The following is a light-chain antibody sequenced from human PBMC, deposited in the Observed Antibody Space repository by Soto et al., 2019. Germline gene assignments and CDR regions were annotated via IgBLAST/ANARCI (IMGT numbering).Light chain of an antibody. Sequence: QSVLAQPASVSGSPGQSITISCTGTSSDVGGYNYVCWYQQHPGKAPKLMIYDVTNRPSGVSDRFSGSKSGNTASLSISGLQAEDEADYYCSSYTSSSTVVFGGGTKLTVL. J-gene: IGLJ2*01. CDR2: DVT. CDR1: SSDVGGYNY. V-gene: IGLV2-14*01. CDR3: SSYTSSSTVV.